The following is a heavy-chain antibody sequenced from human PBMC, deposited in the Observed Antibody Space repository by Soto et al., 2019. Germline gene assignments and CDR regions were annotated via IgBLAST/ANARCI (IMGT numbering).Heavy chain of an antibody. D-gene: IGHD6-19*01. J-gene: IGHJ3*02. CDR1: GFTFSNAW. CDR2: VSGRGDGL. CDR3: TKGRGTSDFYFSGDAFDI. V-gene: IGHV3-23*01. Sequence: GGSLRLSCAASGFTFSNAWMNWVRQVPGRGLEWVSAVSGRGDGLYYADSVKGRFTISRDNSKNTLYLQMNSLRVEDTAVYYCTKGRGTSDFYFSGDAFDIWGKGTMVTVSS.